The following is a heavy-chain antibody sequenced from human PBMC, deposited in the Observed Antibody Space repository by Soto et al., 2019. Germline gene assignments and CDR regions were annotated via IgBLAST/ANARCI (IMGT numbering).Heavy chain of an antibody. V-gene: IGHV2-70*11. CDR1: GFSLSTSGMG. J-gene: IGHJ4*02. D-gene: IGHD6-19*01. CDR3: ARIRIAVAASDYFDY. Sequence: SGPTLVNPTQTLTLTCTFSGFSLSTSGMGVSWIRQPPGKALEWLARIDWDDDKYYSTSLKTRLTISKDTSKNQVVLTMTNMDPVDTATYYCARIRIAVAASDYFDYWGQGTLVTVSS. CDR2: IDWDDDK.